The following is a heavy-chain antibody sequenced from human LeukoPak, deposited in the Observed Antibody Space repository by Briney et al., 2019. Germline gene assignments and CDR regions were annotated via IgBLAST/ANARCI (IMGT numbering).Heavy chain of an antibody. J-gene: IGHJ4*02. D-gene: IGHD2-2*01. CDR1: GGTFSSYA. Sequence: GASVKVSCKASGGTFSSYAISWVRQAPGQGLEWMGGIIPIFGTANYAQKFQGRVTITADESTSTAYMELSSLRSEDTAVYYCARDRACSSTSCYFGYWGQGTLVTVSS. CDR2: IIPIFGTA. V-gene: IGHV1-69*13. CDR3: ARDRACSSTSCYFGY.